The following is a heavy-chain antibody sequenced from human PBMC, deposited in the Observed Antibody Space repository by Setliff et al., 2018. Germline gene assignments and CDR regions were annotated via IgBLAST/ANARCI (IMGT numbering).Heavy chain of an antibody. J-gene: IGHJ4*02. CDR1: GLTLINNG. CDR2: IWHDGTNK. CDR3: ATLSKDLNY. Sequence: GGSLRLSCAASGLTLINNGFHWVRQAPGKGLEWVAIIWHDGTNKYYADSVKGRFDIPRDSSKNTVYLQMNSLTAEDTAMYYCATLSKDLNYWGQGTLVTVSS. D-gene: IGHD3-3*01. V-gene: IGHV3-33*01.